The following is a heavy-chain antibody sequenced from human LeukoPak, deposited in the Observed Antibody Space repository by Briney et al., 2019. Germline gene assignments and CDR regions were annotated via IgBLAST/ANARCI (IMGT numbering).Heavy chain of an antibody. CDR3: ARGRGQWLARGTNWYFDL. CDR1: GYTFTSYD. Sequence: GASVKVSCKASGYTFTSYDINWVRQATGQGLEWMGWMNPNSGNTGYAQKFQGRVTMTRNTSISTAYMELSSLRSGDTAVYYCARGRGQWLARGTNWYFDLWGRGTLVTASS. V-gene: IGHV1-8*01. D-gene: IGHD6-19*01. CDR2: MNPNSGNT. J-gene: IGHJ2*01.